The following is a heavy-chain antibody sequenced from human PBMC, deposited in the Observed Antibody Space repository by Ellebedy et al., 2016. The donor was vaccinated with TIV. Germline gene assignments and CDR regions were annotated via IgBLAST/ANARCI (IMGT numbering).Heavy chain of an antibody. CDR3: AKAPGSSAVVHFDY. CDR2: IWYDGSNK. D-gene: IGHD6-19*01. CDR1: AFTFSSYG. V-gene: IGHV3-33*06. J-gene: IGHJ4*02. Sequence: PGGSLRLSCAASAFTFSSYGMPWVRQAPAKGLEWVAVIWYDGSNKYYADSVKGRFTIPRDNSKNTLYLQMNSLRAEDKAVYYCAKAPGSSAVVHFDYWGQGTLVTVSS.